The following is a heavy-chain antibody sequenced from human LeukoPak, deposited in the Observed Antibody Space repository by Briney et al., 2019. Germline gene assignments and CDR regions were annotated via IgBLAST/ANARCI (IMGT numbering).Heavy chain of an antibody. CDR1: GGSFSGYY. Sequence: SETLSLTCAVYGGSFSGYYWSWIRQPPGKGLEWIGYIYYSGSTYYNPSLKSRVTTSVDTSKNQFSLSLSSLTAADTAVYYCARVPYGDYVDYWGQGTLVTVSS. CDR3: ARVPYGDYVDY. J-gene: IGHJ4*02. CDR2: IYYSGST. V-gene: IGHV4-30-4*08. D-gene: IGHD4/OR15-4a*01.